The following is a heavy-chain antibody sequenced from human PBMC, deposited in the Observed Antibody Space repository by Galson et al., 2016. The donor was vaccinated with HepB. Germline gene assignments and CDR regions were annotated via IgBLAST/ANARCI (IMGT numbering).Heavy chain of an antibody. CDR1: GGSFSGYQ. Sequence: SETLSLTCAVYGGSFSGYQWTWIRQSPGKGLEWIGEINHSGSTNYNPSLKSRLTISVDTSKNQISLKLTSVTAADTAVYYCARALAAAGAWFDAWGQGTLVTVSS. J-gene: IGHJ5*02. D-gene: IGHD3-10*01. CDR3: ARALAAAGAWFDA. CDR2: INHSGST. V-gene: IGHV4-34*01.